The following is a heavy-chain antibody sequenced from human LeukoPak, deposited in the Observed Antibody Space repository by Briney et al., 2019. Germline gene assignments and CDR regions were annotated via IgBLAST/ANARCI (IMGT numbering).Heavy chain of an antibody. CDR1: GGPICSGGYS. V-gene: IGHV4-30-2*01. D-gene: IGHD4-17*01. J-gene: IGHJ6*02. CDR3: GRMKLYGDSGLYYGIDV. Sequence: SQTLSLTCAVSGGPICSGGYSGRWIRQPAGKGLEWIGYIYHSGRTYYHPYFKSRVTISVDRSKHQFPLLLSRVTAAGTAVYYCGRMKLYGDSGLYYGIDVWGQRTTVTVCS. CDR2: IYHSGRT.